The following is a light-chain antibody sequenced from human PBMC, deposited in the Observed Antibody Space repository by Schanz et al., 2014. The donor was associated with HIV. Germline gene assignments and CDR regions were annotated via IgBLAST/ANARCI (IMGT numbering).Light chain of an antibody. Sequence: QSVLTQPPSVSGAPGQRVTISCTGSSSNIGAGYDVHWYQHLPGTVPKVLIFANTHRPSGVPDRFSGSKSGTSASLAITGLQAEDEADYYCQSFDSSLSAVVFGGGTKLTVL. J-gene: IGLJ2*01. CDR3: QSFDSSLSAVV. CDR2: ANT. V-gene: IGLV1-40*01. CDR1: SSNIGAGYD.